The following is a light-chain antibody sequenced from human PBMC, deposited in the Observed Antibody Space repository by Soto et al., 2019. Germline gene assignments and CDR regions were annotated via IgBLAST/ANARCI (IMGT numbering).Light chain of an antibody. CDR2: DVS. CDR3: SSKRGSTYV. Sequence: QSVLTQPASVYGAPGQSITISCTATSSDVGGYNYVSWYQQHPGKAPILMIYDVSNRPSGISNRFSGSKSGNTASLTISGLQAEDEADYYCSSKRGSTYVFGTGTKVTVL. J-gene: IGLJ1*01. V-gene: IGLV2-14*03. CDR1: SSDVGGYNY.